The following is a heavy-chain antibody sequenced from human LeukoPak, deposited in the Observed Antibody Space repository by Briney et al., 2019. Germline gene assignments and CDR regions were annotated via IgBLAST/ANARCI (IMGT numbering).Heavy chain of an antibody. CDR1: GYTFTSYG. CDR2: ISAYNGNT. CDR3: ARDSPYREGLVGAKDYYYYMDV. Sequence: ASVKVSCKASGYTFTSYGISWVRQAPGQGLEWMGWISAYNGNTNYAQKLQGRVTMTTDTSTSTAYMELRSLRSDDTAVYYCARDSPYREGLVGAKDYYYYMDVWGKGTTVTVSS. D-gene: IGHD1-26*01. J-gene: IGHJ6*03. V-gene: IGHV1-18*01.